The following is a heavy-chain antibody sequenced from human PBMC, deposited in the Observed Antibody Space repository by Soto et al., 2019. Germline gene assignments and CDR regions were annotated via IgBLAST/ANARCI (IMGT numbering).Heavy chain of an antibody. D-gene: IGHD4-17*01. V-gene: IGHV1-18*01. Sequence: GASVKVSCKASGYSFSTYGISWVRQAPGQGLEWMGWISGDNGNTNYAQNLQDRVTMTTDTSTSTAYMELRNLRSDDTAVYYCARDFRAYGGISVDPWGQGTLVTVSS. CDR3: ARDFRAYGGISVDP. CDR1: GYSFSTYG. CDR2: ISGDNGNT. J-gene: IGHJ5*02.